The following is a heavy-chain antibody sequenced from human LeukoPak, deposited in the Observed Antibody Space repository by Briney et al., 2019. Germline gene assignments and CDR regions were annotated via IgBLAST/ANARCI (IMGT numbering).Heavy chain of an antibody. CDR3: ARDDEDSSTWPSLYFFDY. CDR1: GYTFTGYY. V-gene: IGHV1-2*02. Sequence: GASVKVSCKASGYTFTGYYMHWVRQAPGQGLEWMGWINPNSGGTNYAQKFQGRVTMTRDTSISTAYMELSRLRSDDTAVYYCARDDEDSSTWPSLYFFDYWGQGNLVTVSS. CDR2: INPNSGGT. J-gene: IGHJ4*02. D-gene: IGHD6-13*01.